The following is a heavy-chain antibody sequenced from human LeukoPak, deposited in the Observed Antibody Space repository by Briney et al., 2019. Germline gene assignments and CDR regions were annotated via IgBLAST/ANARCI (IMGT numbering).Heavy chain of an antibody. D-gene: IGHD5-18*01. V-gene: IGHV4-61*02. CDR2: IYTSGST. J-gene: IGHJ4*02. CDR1: GGSISSGSYY. CDR3: AREYTAMVTFGFEKFDY. Sequence: SQTLSLTCTVSGGSISSGSYYWRWIRQPAGKGLEWIGRIYTSGSTNYNPSLKSRVTISVDTSKNQFSLKLSSVTAADTAVYYCAREYTAMVTFGFEKFDYWGQGTLVTVSS.